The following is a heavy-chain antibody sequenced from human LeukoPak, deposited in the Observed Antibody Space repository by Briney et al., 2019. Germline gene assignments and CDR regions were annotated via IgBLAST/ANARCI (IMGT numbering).Heavy chain of an antibody. CDR3: ARDYSGDPDY. J-gene: IGHJ4*02. CDR2: INPNNGGT. V-gene: IGHV1-2*02. CDR1: GYTFTGYY. D-gene: IGHD2-15*01. Sequence: GAAVKVSCQASGYTFTGYYMHWVRQAPGQGIEWMGWINPNNGGTNYEQKFQGRVTMTRDTSISTAYMELSRLRSDDTAVYYCARDYSGDPDYWGQGTLVTVSS.